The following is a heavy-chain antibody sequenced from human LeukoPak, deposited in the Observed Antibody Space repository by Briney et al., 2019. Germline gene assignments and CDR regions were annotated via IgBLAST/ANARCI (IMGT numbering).Heavy chain of an antibody. V-gene: IGHV3-21*01. D-gene: IGHD3-10*01. J-gene: IGHJ5*02. CDR2: ISSSSSYI. Sequence: PGGSLRLSSAASGFTFSSYSMNWVRQAPGKGLEWVSSISSSSSYIYYADSVKGRFTISRDNAKNSLYLQMNSLRAEDTAVYYCARDLLWFGELFRQPFDPWGQGTLVTVSS. CDR1: GFTFSSYS. CDR3: ARDLLWFGELFRQPFDP.